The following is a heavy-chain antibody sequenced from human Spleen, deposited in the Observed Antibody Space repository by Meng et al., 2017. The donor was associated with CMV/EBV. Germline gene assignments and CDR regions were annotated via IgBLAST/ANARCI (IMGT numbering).Heavy chain of an antibody. CDR2: IKQDGSEK. D-gene: IGHD1-1*01. V-gene: IGHV3-7*01. CDR3: ARASGYGDNWLPNWFDL. J-gene: IGHJ5*02. CDR1: GFTFSRHW. Sequence: GESLKISCAASGFTFSRHWMRWVRQAPGKGLEWVANIKQDGSEKYYVDSVKGRFTISRDNAKNSLYLQMNSLRGVDTAIYYCARASGYGDNWLPNWFDLWGQGTLVTVSS.